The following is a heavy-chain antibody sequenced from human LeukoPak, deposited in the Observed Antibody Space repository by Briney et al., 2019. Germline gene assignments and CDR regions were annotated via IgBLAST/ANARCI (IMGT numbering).Heavy chain of an antibody. V-gene: IGHV3-7*01. CDR2: IKEDGSEQ. CDR3: ARDQDPVEMATIFAF. J-gene: IGHJ4*02. Sequence: GRSLRLSCAASGFTFSLYWMSWVRETPGKGLEWVANIKEDGSEQYYLDSVRGGFIISRDNAKNSLFLQMNSLRIEDTAVYYCARDQDPVEMATIFAFWGQGALVTVSS. CDR1: GFTFSLYW. D-gene: IGHD5-24*01.